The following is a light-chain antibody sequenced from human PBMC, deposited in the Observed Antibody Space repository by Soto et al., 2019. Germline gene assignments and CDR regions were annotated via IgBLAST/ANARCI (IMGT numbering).Light chain of an antibody. CDR2: DGS. V-gene: IGLV3-21*02. CDR1: NIGSKS. CDR3: QVWDSSGDHVI. J-gene: IGLJ2*01. Sequence: SYELTQPPSVSVAPGQTATITCGGNNIGSKSVHWYQQKPGQAPVVVVYDGSDRPSGIPERFSGSNSGNTATLTLSRVEAGDEADYYCQVWDSSGDHVIFGGGTKVTVL.